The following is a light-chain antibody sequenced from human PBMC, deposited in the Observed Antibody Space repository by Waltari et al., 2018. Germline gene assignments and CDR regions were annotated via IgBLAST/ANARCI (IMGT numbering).Light chain of an antibody. CDR1: ESISIN. V-gene: IGKV3-15*01. CDR3: HQYNNRPPYT. CDR2: GAS. Sequence: TQSPATLSVSLGERVTLTCRASESISINLAWYQQKPGQTPRLIIRGASKRATGVPARFAGSGSRTEFTLIISSLQSEDIAVYYCHQYNNRPPYTFGQGTKLEIK. J-gene: IGKJ2*01.